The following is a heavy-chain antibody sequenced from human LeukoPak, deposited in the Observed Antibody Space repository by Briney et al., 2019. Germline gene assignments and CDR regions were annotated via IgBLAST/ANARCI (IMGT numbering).Heavy chain of an antibody. J-gene: IGHJ4*02. CDR2: ISADAATV. V-gene: IGHV3-11*04. D-gene: IGHD6-13*01. Sequence: GGSLRLSCTASGLIFSNYYMAWVRQPPGRGLEWISYISADAATVKYADSVEGRFTVSRDNTQNSIYLEMSSLRVDDTAVYYCARRGASSSWYTPFDYWGQGTLVTVSS. CDR3: ARRGASSSWYTPFDY. CDR1: GLIFSNYY.